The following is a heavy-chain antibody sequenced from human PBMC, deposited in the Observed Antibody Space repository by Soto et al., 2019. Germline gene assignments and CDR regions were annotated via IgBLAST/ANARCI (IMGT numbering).Heavy chain of an antibody. CDR1: RFTFSNYA. J-gene: IGHJ4*02. CDR3: ALRKTGSYFDY. D-gene: IGHD1-26*01. CDR2: IGASGAGT. V-gene: IGHV3-23*01. Sequence: GGSLRLSCACSRFTFSNYAMIRVRQAPGTGLEWVSGIGASGAGTYYADSVKGRFTISRDNSKNTLHLQMNSLRAEDTAVYYCALRKTGSYFDYLGQGTLVTVSS.